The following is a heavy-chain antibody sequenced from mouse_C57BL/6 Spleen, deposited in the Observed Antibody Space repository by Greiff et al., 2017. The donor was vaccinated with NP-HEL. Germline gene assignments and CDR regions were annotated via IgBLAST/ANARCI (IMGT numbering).Heavy chain of an antibody. CDR1: GFTFSDYG. J-gene: IGHJ4*01. V-gene: IGHV5-17*01. CDR3: ARPYYYAMDY. CDR2: ISSGSSTI. Sequence: EVQRVESGGGLVKPGGSLKLSCAASGFTFSDYGMHWVRQAPEKGLEWVAYISSGSSTIYYADTVKGRFTISRDNAKNTLFLQMASLRSEDTAMYYCARPYYYAMDYWGQGTSVTVSS.